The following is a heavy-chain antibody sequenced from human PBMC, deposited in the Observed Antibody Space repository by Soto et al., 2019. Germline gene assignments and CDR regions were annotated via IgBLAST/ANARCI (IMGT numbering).Heavy chain of an antibody. CDR2: ISAYNGNT. D-gene: IGHD1-26*01. V-gene: IGHV1-18*01. CDR3: ARDLVEGSGSEPTNYYYYGMDV. Sequence: ASVKVSCKASGYTFTSYGISWVRQAPGQGLEWMGWISAYNGNTNYAQKLQGRVTMTTDTSTSTAYMELRSLRSDDTAVYYCARDLVEGSGSEPTNYYYYGMDVWGQGTTVTVSS. CDR1: GYTFTSYG. J-gene: IGHJ6*02.